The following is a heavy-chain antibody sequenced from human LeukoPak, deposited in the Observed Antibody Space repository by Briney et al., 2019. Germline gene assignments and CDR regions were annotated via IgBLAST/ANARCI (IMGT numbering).Heavy chain of an antibody. Sequence: PSETLSLTCTVSGGSISSYYWSWIRQLPGKGLEWIGYIYYSGSTNYNPSLKSRVTISVDTSKNQFSLKLSSVTAADTAVYYCARHDRRDYYYGMDVWGQGTTVTVSS. CDR1: GGSISSYY. V-gene: IGHV4-59*01. CDR2: IYYSGST. CDR3: ARHDRRDYYYGMDV. D-gene: IGHD3-16*01. J-gene: IGHJ6*02.